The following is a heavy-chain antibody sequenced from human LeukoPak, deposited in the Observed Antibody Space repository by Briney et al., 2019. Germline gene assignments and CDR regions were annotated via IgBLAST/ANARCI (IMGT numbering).Heavy chain of an antibody. Sequence: GGSLRLSCAASGFTFSNAWMNWVRQAPGKGLEWVGRIKSKTDGGTTDYAAPVKDRFTISRDDLKDTLYLQMNSLKTEDTAVYYCTTEIHYYGSGSYYPRDYWGQGTLVTVSS. D-gene: IGHD3-10*01. V-gene: IGHV3-15*07. J-gene: IGHJ4*02. CDR1: GFTFSNAW. CDR3: TTEIHYYGSGSYYPRDY. CDR2: IKSKTDGGTT.